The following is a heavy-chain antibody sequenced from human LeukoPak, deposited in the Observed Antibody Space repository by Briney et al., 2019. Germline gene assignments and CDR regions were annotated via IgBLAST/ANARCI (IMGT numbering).Heavy chain of an antibody. CDR1: GFTVSAKH. V-gene: IGHV3-66*01. CDR2: IYTSGNT. J-gene: IGHJ4*02. CDR3: ARESPDSSGHSLPLDH. D-gene: IGHD3-22*01. Sequence: PGGSLRLSCAASGFTVSAKHMTWVRQAPGRGLEWVSVIYTSGNTYYADSVKGRFTISRDKSENTLGLQMNSLGAEDTAVYYCARESPDSSGHSLPLDHWGQGTLVTVSS.